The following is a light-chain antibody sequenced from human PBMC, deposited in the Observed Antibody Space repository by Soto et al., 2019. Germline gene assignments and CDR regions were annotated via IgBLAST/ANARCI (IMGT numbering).Light chain of an antibody. V-gene: IGKV1-9*01. CDR1: QGISSC. CDR3: QHYNSYSEA. CDR2: AAS. J-gene: IGKJ1*01. Sequence: DIQLTQSPSFLSASVGDRVTITCRASQGISSCLAWYQQKPGKAPKLLIYAASTLQSGVPSRFSGSGSGTEFTLTISSLQPDDFATYYCQHYNSYSEAFGQGTKVDIK.